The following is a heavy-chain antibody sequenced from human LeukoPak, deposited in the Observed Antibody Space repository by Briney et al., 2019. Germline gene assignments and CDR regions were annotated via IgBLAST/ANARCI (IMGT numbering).Heavy chain of an antibody. V-gene: IGHV4-39*01. CDR2: IYYSGNT. CDR3: ARRAAHGGWRFDY. CDR1: RDSITSSDYH. D-gene: IGHD6-19*01. J-gene: IGHJ4*02. Sequence: PSETLSLTCTVSRDSITSSDYHWDWIRQPPGKGLEWIGTIYYSGNTYYNPSLDSRATISVDASKTQFSLKLRSVTAAATAVYHCARRAAHGGWRFDYWGQGTLVTVSS.